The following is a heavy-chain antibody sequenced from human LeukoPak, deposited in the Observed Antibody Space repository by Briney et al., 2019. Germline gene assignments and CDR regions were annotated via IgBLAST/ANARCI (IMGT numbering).Heavy chain of an antibody. V-gene: IGHV3-33*06. D-gene: IGHD3-10*01. CDR2: IWYDGSHK. J-gene: IGHJ4*02. Sequence: PGGSLRLSCAVSGFTFSSYGMHWVRQAPGKGLEWVAVIWYDGSHKYYADSVKGRFTISRDNSKNTLHLQMNSLRAEDTAVYYGAKDLLLWFGELSGDSDYWGQGTLVTVSS. CDR3: AKDLLLWFGELSGDSDY. CDR1: GFTFSSYG.